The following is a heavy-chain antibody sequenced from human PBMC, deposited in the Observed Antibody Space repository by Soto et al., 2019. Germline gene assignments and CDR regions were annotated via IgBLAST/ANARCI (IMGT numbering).Heavy chain of an antibody. D-gene: IGHD1-26*01. CDR3: ARERGPYYTDY. J-gene: IGHJ4*02. CDR1: GFTFSSYW. Sequence: EVQLMESGGGLVQPGGSLRLSCAASGFTFSSYWMQWFRQAPVKGLVWVSRVNGDGSYTRYADSAKGRFTISRDNAKNTLYLQMNSLRDEDTAVYYCARERGPYYTDYWGQGTLVTVSS. CDR2: VNGDGSYT. V-gene: IGHV3-74*01.